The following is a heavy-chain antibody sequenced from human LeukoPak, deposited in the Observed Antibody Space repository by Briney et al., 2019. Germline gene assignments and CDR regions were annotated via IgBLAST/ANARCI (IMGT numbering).Heavy chain of an antibody. CDR3: VRRGEWLRFHFFDY. J-gene: IGHJ4*02. CDR2: IYYSGST. V-gene: IGHV4-39*01. CDR1: GGSISSSSYY. Sequence: PSETLSLTCTVSGGSISSSSYYWGWIRQPPGKGLEWIGSIYYSGSTYYNPSLKSRVTISVDTSKNQFSLKLSSVTAADTAVYYCVRRGEWLRFHFFDYWGQGTLVTVSS. D-gene: IGHD5-12*01.